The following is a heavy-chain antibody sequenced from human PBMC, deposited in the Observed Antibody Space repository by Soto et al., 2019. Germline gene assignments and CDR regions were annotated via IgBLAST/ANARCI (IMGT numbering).Heavy chain of an antibody. V-gene: IGHV1-18*01. CDR2: ISAYNGNT. D-gene: IGHD6-19*01. J-gene: IGHJ5*02. CDR1: GYTFTSYG. CDR3: ARGPGSLESGGRNWFDP. Sequence: QVQLVQSGAEVKKPGASVKVSCKASGYTFTSYGISWVRQAPGQGLEWMGWISAYNGNTNYAQKLQGRVTMTTDTYTSTADMELRGLRSDDTAVYYCARGPGSLESGGRNWFDPWGQGTLVTVSS.